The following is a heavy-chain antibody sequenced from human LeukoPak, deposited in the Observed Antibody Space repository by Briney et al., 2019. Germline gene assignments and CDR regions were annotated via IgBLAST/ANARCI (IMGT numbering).Heavy chain of an antibody. D-gene: IGHD2-2*03. V-gene: IGHV3-64*04. CDR2: ISSNGGST. Sequence: GGSLRLSCSVSGFTFSRYAMHWVRQTPGKGLEHVSGISSNGGSTYYADSVKGRFTISRDNSKNTVSLRMNSLRDEDTAAYYCARDWIDRSLDYWGQGTLVTVSS. CDR1: GFTFSRYA. CDR3: ARDWIDRSLDY. J-gene: IGHJ4*02.